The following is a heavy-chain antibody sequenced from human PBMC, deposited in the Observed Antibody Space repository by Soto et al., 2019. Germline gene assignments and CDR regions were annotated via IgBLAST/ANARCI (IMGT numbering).Heavy chain of an antibody. Sequence: GASVKVSCKASGYTFTSYGISWVRQAPGQGLEWMGWISAYNGNTNYAQKLQGRVTMTTDTSTSTAYMELRSLRSDDTAVYYCARDVRTRRGHNAYYYYGMDVWGQGTTVTVSS. CDR3: ARDVRTRRGHNAYYYYGMDV. J-gene: IGHJ6*02. CDR2: ISAYNGNT. V-gene: IGHV1-18*01. D-gene: IGHD3-10*01. CDR1: GYTFTSYG.